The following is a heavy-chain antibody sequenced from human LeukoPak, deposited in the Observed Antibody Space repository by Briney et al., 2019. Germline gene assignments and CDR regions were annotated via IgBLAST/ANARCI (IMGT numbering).Heavy chain of an antibody. CDR3: ARDPFYGDADLDS. CDR2: IRNDGTIT. J-gene: IGHJ4*02. CDR1: GFAFSNYW. D-gene: IGHD2/OR15-2a*01. V-gene: IGHV3-74*01. Sequence: GGSLRLSCAASGFAFSNYWMHWVRQAPGKGLVWVSRIRNDGTITTYADSVKGRFTISRDNAKNTLYLQMNSLRAEDTAVYYCARDPFYGDADLDSWGQGTLVTVSS.